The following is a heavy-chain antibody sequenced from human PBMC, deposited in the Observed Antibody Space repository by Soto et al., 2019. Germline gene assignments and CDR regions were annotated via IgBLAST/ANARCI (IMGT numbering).Heavy chain of an antibody. D-gene: IGHD2-15*01. J-gene: IGHJ4*02. CDR3: AGGLDY. V-gene: IGHV3-23*01. CDR2: IDGIGSST. CDR1: GFTFSNYG. Sequence: VQLLESGGGLVQPGRSLRLSCAASGFTFSNYGMKWVRQAPGKGLEWVSGIDGIGSSTYYADSVKGRFTISRDNSKNTLFLQMNSLRAEDTALYYCAGGLDYWGQGTLVTLSS.